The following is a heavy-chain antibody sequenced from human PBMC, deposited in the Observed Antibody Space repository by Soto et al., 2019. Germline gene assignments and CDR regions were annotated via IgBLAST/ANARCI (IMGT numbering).Heavy chain of an antibody. CDR1: GFTFGTYA. J-gene: IGHJ4*01. D-gene: IGHD2-8*01. CDR3: ARAFCTNGVCYYFFDY. V-gene: IGHV3-33*01. CDR2: IYYDGSNR. Sequence: PGGSLRLSCAASGFTFGTYAMHWVRQAPGKGLEWVAVIYYDGSNRYYGDAVKGRFTISRDNSKSTLYLQMSCLRAEDTAVYYCARAFCTNGVCYYFFDYWGHGTLVTVSS.